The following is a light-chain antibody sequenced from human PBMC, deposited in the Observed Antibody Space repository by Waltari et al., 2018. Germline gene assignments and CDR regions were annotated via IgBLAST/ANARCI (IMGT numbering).Light chain of an antibody. J-gene: IGLJ2*01. CDR3: SSYTSSSTLV. V-gene: IGLV2-14*03. Sequence: QSALTQPASVSGPPGQSITLPCTGTSSDVGGYHYFSWYQQHPGKAPKLMIYDVSNRPSGVSNRFSGSKSGNTASLTISGPQAEDEADYYCSSYTSSSTLVFGGGTKLTVL. CDR1: SSDVGGYHY. CDR2: DVS.